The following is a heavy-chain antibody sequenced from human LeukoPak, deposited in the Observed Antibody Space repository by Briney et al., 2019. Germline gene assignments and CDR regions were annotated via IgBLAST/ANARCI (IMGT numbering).Heavy chain of an antibody. Sequence: PGGPLRLSCAASGFTFDDYAMHWVRQAPGKGLEWVSGISWNSGSIGYADSVKGRFTISRDNAKNSLYLQMNSLRAEDTALYYCAKDRSAVTTGFDYWGQGTLVTVSS. CDR1: GFTFDDYA. CDR3: AKDRSAVTTGFDY. J-gene: IGHJ4*02. CDR2: ISWNSGSI. V-gene: IGHV3-9*01. D-gene: IGHD4-17*01.